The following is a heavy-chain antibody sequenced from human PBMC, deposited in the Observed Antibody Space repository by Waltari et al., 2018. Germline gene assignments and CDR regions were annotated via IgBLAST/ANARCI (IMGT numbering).Heavy chain of an antibody. CDR1: GVTPSSFW. CDR3: ARLSSSWNEKGAFDI. D-gene: IGHD6-13*01. Sequence: EVQLVESGGGLVQPGGSLRLSCGGTGVTPSSFWMSWVRQAPGKGLDWVANMNRDGSETYYVDSVKGRFTISRDNAKNSLYLEMNTLRVEDTAIYYCARLSSSWNEKGAFDIWGQGTMVTVSS. CDR2: MNRDGSET. V-gene: IGHV3-7*01. J-gene: IGHJ3*02.